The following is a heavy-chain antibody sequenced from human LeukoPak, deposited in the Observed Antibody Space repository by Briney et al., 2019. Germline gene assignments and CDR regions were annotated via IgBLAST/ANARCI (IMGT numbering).Heavy chain of an antibody. CDR2: IYYSGST. Sequence: SETLSLTCTVSGGSISSYYWSWIRQPPGKGLEWIGYIYYSGSTNYNPSLKSRVTISVDTSKNQFSLKPSSVTAADTAVYYCAREVEDYALDYWGQGTLVTVSS. CDR3: AREVEDYALDY. J-gene: IGHJ4*02. D-gene: IGHD4-17*01. CDR1: GGSISSYY. V-gene: IGHV4-59*01.